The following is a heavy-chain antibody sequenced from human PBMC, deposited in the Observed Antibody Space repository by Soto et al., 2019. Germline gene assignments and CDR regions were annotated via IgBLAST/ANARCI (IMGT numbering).Heavy chain of an antibody. CDR1: GLTVISNY. V-gene: IGHV3-66*01. CDR3: ARDAGYSSSSGFDY. D-gene: IGHD6-6*01. CDR2: IYSGGST. Sequence: PGGSLRLSCAASGLTVISNYMSWVRQAPGKGLEWVSVIYSGGSTYYADSVKGRFTISRDNSKNTLFLQMNNLRAEDTAVYYCARDAGYSSSSGFDYWGQGTLVTVSS. J-gene: IGHJ4*02.